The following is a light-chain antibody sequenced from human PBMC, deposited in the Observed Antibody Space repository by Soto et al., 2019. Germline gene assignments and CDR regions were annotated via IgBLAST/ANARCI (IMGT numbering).Light chain of an antibody. J-gene: IGKJ5*01. CDR3: QQRSNWPPSIT. Sequence: DIVLTQSPATLSLSPGERATLSCRASQSVGRYLAWYQQRPGQAPSLLIYGASRRATGIPARFSGSGSGTDFTLTISSLEPEDFAVYYCQQRSNWPPSITFGQGTRLEI. V-gene: IGKV3-11*01. CDR1: QSVGRY. CDR2: GAS.